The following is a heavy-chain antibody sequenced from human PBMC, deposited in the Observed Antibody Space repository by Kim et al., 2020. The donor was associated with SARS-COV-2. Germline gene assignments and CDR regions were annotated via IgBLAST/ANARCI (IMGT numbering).Heavy chain of an antibody. J-gene: IGHJ1*01. Sequence: GGSLRLSCAASGFTFSDYAMTWVRQAPGKGLEWLSTIDSHGGGTYYGDSVKGRLTISRDNSRNTLYLEMSSLRVDDTAVYYCASANRSGYRGGASWGQGTLVTVSS. CDR3: ASANRSGYRGGAS. CDR2: IDSHGGGT. CDR1: GFTFSDYA. D-gene: IGHD3-22*01. V-gene: IGHV3-23*05.